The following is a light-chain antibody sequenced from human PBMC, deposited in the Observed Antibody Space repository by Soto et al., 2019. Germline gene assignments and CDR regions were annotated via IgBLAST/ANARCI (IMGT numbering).Light chain of an antibody. CDR3: QQYNNWPPMT. CDR1: QSVNSK. V-gene: IGKV3-15*01. Sequence: EIGRPQYTYNLSVSPGERYYLSCMSSQSVNSKLAWYQQKPGQAPRLLIYGASTRATGIPARFSGSGSGTEFTLTISSLQSEDFAVYFCQQYNNWPPMTLGQGTRLEI. J-gene: IGKJ5*01. CDR2: GAS.